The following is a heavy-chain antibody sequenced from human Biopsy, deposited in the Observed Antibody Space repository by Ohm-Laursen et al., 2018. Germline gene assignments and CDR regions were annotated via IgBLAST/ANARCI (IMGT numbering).Heavy chain of an antibody. CDR2: IFPRDSDT. J-gene: IGHJ3*02. D-gene: IGHD3-16*01. V-gene: IGHV5-51*01. CDR3: ARLRYESVWGSYGSSAFDI. Sequence: WESLKISCKGSGYSFDTYWIAWVRQMPGKGLEWIGIIFPRDSDTAYSPSFQGQVTTSVDKSISTAYLQWSSLKASDTAMYFCARLRYESVWGSYGSSAFDIWGQGTMVTVSS. CDR1: GYSFDTYW.